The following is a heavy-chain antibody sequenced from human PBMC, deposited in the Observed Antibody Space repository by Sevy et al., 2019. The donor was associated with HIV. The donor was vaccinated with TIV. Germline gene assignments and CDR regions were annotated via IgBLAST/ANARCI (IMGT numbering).Heavy chain of an antibody. CDR1: GGSISSSSYY. J-gene: IGHJ4*02. V-gene: IGHV4-39*01. Sequence: SETLSLTCTVFGGSISSSSYYWGWIRQPPGKGLEWIGSIYYSGSTYYNPSLKNRVTISVDTSKNQFSLRLSSVTAADTAVNYRAAPTTVVNREVMDYWGQGTRFTVSS. CDR3: AAPTTVVNREVMDY. D-gene: IGHD4-17*01. CDR2: IYYSGST.